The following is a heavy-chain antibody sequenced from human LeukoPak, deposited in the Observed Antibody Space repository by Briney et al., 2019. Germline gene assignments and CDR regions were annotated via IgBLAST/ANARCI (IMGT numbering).Heavy chain of an antibody. CDR2: INRSGST. D-gene: IGHD4-17*01. V-gene: IGHV4-34*01. J-gene: IGHJ2*01. Sequence: SETLSLTCAVYGGSFSGYYWSWIRQPPGKGLEWIGEINRSGSTNYNPSLKSRGTISVDTSKNQFSLKLSSVTAADTAVYYCARGPSKTTVTTSSSYYWYFDIWRRVTLVTVSS. CDR3: ARGPSKTTVTTSSSYYWYFDI. CDR1: GGSFSGYY.